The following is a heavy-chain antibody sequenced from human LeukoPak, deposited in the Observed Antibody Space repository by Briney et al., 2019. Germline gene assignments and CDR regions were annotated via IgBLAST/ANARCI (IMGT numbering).Heavy chain of an antibody. J-gene: IGHJ4*02. V-gene: IGHV3-74*01. CDR2: INSDGSST. CDR3: ARGYCSGGSCRPDY. CDR1: GFTFSSYW. Sequence: GGSLRLSCAASGFTFSSYWMHWVRQAPGKGLVWVSRINSDGSSTSYADSVKGRSTISRDNAKNTLYLQMNSLRAEDTAVYYCARGYCSGGSCRPDYWGQGTLVTVSS. D-gene: IGHD2-15*01.